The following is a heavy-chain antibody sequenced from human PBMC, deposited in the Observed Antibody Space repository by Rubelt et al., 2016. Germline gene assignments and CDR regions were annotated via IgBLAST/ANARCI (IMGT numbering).Heavy chain of an antibody. CDR2: IDTDGTS. V-gene: IGHV3-66*01. CDR3: ARETAPYGGNSLGIDY. J-gene: IGHJ4*02. D-gene: IGHD4-23*01. CDR1: GFIFSSYS. Sequence: EVQLVESGGGLVKPGGSLRLSCAASGFIFSSYSMNWVRQAPGKGLEWVSVIDTDGTSYYADSVKGRFTISTDSPKNTLYLQMHSLRVEDTALYYCARETAPYGGNSLGIDYWGKGTLVTVSS.